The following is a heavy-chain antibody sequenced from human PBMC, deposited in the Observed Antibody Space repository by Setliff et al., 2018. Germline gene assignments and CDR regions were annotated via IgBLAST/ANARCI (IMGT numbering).Heavy chain of an antibody. Sequence: ASVKVSCKTSGYTFTDYYIHWVRQAPGEGLEWMGWLNPKNNDTSYAQKFLGRVTMTRDTSISAAYMELITLRSDDTALYYCARDPLPKHYDVVTGYYSAPNYYYMDVWGQGTPVTVSS. D-gene: IGHD3-9*01. CDR1: GYTFTDYY. V-gene: IGHV1-2*02. J-gene: IGHJ6*02. CDR2: LNPKNNDT. CDR3: ARDPLPKHYDVVTGYYSAPNYYYMDV.